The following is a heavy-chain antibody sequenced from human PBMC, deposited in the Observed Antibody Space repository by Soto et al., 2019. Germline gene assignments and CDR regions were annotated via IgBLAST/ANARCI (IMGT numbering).Heavy chain of an antibody. CDR3: AKDYYGSAMDV. CDR2: ISYDGSNK. D-gene: IGHD3-10*01. Sequence: TGGSLRLSCAASGFTFSSYGMHWVRQAPGKGLEWVAVISYDGSNKYYADSVKGRFTISRDNSKNTLYLQMNSLRAEDTAVYYCAKDYYGSAMDVWGQGTTVTVSS. CDR1: GFTFSSYG. V-gene: IGHV3-30*18. J-gene: IGHJ6*02.